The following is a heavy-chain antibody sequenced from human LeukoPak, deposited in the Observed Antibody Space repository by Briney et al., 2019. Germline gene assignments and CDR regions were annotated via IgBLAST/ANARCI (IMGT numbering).Heavy chain of an antibody. Sequence: EPGRSLRLSCTASGFTFGDYALSWVRQAPGKGLEWVGFIRSKPYGGTTDYAASVKGRFTISRDDSKSIAYLQMDSLKAEETAVYYCTIRRHCSGAGCFQGLDYWGQGTLVTVSS. J-gene: IGHJ4*02. V-gene: IGHV3-49*04. CDR1: GFTFGDYA. D-gene: IGHD2-15*01. CDR3: TIRRHCSGAGCFQGLDY. CDR2: IRSKPYGGTT.